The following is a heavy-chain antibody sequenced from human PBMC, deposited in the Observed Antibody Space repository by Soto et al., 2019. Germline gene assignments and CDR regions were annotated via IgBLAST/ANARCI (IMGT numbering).Heavy chain of an antibody. CDR2: IYYSGST. V-gene: IGHV4-31*01. J-gene: IGHJ5*02. Sequence: QVQLQESGPGLVKPSQTLSLTCTVSGGSISSGGYYWSWIRQHPGKGLEWIGYIYYSGSTYYNPSLKSQLTIAVDTAKNQYSQQLSSVTAADTAVYYCARHPFPAMGQIDPWGQGTLVTVSS. CDR3: ARHPFPAMGQIDP. CDR1: GGSISSGGYY. D-gene: IGHD5-18*01.